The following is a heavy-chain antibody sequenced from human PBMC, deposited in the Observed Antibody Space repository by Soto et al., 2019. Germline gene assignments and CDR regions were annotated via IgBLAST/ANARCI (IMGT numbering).Heavy chain of an antibody. V-gene: IGHV1-69*13. CDR3: ARDEAEYRSGWGSSGPYYYYYGMDV. CDR2: IIPIFGTA. CDR1: GGTFSSYA. D-gene: IGHD6-19*01. Sequence: SVKVSCKASGGTFSSYAISWVRQAPGQGLEWMGGIIPIFGTANYAQKFQGRVTITADESTSTAYMELSSLRSEDTAVYYCARDEAEYRSGWGSSGPYYYYYGMDVWGQGTTVTVSS. J-gene: IGHJ6*02.